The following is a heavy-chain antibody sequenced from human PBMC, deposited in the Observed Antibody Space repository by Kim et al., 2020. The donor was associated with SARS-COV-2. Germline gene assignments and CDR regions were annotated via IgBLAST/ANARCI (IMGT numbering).Heavy chain of an antibody. CDR3: AKDPKGGDWTYYDYVWRGRFESFDY. Sequence: GGSLRLSCAASGFTFSSYAMSWVRQAPGKGLEWVSAISGSGGSTYYADSVKGRFTISRDNSKNTLYLQMNSLRAEDTAVYYCAKDPKGGDWTYYDYVWRGRFESFDYWGQGTLVTVSS. CDR2: ISGSGGST. D-gene: IGHD3-16*01. CDR1: GFTFSSYA. V-gene: IGHV3-23*01. J-gene: IGHJ4*02.